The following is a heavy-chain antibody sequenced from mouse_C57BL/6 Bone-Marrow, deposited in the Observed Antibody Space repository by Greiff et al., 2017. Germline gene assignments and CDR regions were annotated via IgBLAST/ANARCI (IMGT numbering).Heavy chain of an antibody. V-gene: IGHV7-1*01. Sequence: EVQVVESGGGLVQSGRSLRLSCATSGFTFSDFYMEWVRQAPGKGLEWIAASRNKANDYTTEYSASVKGRFIVSRDTSQSILYLQMNALRAEDTAIYYCARDSNWGFDYWGQGTTLTVSS. CDR1: GFTFSDFY. D-gene: IGHD4-1*01. CDR3: ARDSNWGFDY. CDR2: SRNKANDYTT. J-gene: IGHJ2*01.